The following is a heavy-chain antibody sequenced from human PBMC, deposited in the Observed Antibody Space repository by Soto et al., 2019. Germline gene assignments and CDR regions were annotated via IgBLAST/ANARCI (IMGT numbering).Heavy chain of an antibody. V-gene: IGHV3-23*01. CDR2: ISGTGGST. CDR1: GLTFTSYA. Sequence: EVQLLESGGGLVQPGGSLRLSCAASGLTFTSYAMTWVRQAPGKGLEWVSAISGTGGSTYYVDSVKGRFTISRDNSRNTLYLQMNSLRADDTAVYFCAKNSRDGYSYDLWGQGTLVTVSS. CDR3: AKNSRDGYSYDL. D-gene: IGHD3-3*01. J-gene: IGHJ4*02.